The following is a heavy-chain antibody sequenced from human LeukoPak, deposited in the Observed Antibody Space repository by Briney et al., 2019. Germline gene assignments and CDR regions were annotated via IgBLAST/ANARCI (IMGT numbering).Heavy chain of an antibody. V-gene: IGHV4-4*07. J-gene: IGHJ6*02. CDR3: AREARLASAAGLDV. CDR2: LHGSAAI. Sequence: SETLSLTCDIFGDSISDYYWSWIRQPAGKGLEWIGRLHGSAAIKYNPSLRSRLGLSGDMSKNQFSLKLTSVTAADTAVYYCAREARLASAAGLDVWGQGTMVTVS. CDR1: GDSISDYY. D-gene: IGHD5-12*01.